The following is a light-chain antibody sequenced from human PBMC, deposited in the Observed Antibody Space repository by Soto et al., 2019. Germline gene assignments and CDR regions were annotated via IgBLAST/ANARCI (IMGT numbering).Light chain of an antibody. CDR1: QSISSY. V-gene: IGKV3-11*01. Sequence: EIVLTQSPDTLSLSPGERATLSCRASQSISSYLAWYQQKPGQAPRLLIYGASSRATGIPDRFSGSGSGTDFTLTISSLEPEDFAVYYCQQRSNWPPITFGQGTRLEIK. J-gene: IGKJ5*01. CDR2: GAS. CDR3: QQRSNWPPIT.